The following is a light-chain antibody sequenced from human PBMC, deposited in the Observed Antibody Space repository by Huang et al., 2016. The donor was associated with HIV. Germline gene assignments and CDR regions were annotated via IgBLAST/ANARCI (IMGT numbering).Light chain of an antibody. V-gene: IGKV3-11*01. J-gene: IGKJ5*01. Sequence: EIVLTQSPATLSLSPGERATFSCRASQSVSSYLAWYKQKPGQAPRLLIYDASNRATGIPARFSGSGSGTDFTLTISSLEPEDCAVYYCQQRSNWLITCGQGTRLEIK. CDR3: QQRSNWLIT. CDR1: QSVSSY. CDR2: DAS.